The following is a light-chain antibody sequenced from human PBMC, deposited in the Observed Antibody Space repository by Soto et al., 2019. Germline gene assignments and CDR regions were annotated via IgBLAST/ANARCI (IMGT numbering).Light chain of an antibody. J-gene: IGKJ4*02. CDR1: QSVTYN. V-gene: IGKV3-15*01. Sequence: EIVMTQSPATLSVSPGETATLSCRASQSVTYNLAWYQQKPGQDPRLLIYGAFTRATGIPARFSGSGSGTEFTLTISSMQYEDFAVYYCQQYKNWPPLTFGGGTKVEIK. CDR3: QQYKNWPPLT. CDR2: GAF.